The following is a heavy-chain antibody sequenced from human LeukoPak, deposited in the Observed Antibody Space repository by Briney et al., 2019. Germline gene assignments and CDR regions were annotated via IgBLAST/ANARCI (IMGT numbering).Heavy chain of an antibody. J-gene: IGHJ6*02. V-gene: IGHV4-59*08. CDR3: ARYASSSSSGYYGMDV. CDR2: IYNSGST. CDR1: GDSDIGNY. D-gene: IGHD6-6*01. Sequence: PETPSLTCTVSGDSDIGNYWSWIWQPPGKGLEWIGDIYNSGSTNYNPSLKSRVTISVDTSKSQFSLKLSSVTAADTAVYFCARYASSSSSGYYGMDVWGQGTPVTVSS.